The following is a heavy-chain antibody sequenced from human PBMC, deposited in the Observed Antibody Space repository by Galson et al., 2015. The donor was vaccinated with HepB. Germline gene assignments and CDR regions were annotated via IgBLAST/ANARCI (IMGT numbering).Heavy chain of an antibody. V-gene: IGHV3-33*01. J-gene: IGHJ6*03. CDR3: ARVVRDIVVVPAAYYMDV. CDR1: GFTFSSYG. D-gene: IGHD2-2*01. CDR2: IWYDGSNK. Sequence: SLRLSCAASGFTFSSYGMHWVRQAPGKGLEWVAVIWYDGSNKYYADSVKGRFTISRDNSKNTLYLQMNSLRAEDTAVYYCARVVRDIVVVPAAYYMDVWGKGTTVTVSS.